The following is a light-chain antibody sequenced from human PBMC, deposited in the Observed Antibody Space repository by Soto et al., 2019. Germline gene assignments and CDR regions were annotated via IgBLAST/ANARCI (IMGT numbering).Light chain of an antibody. CDR2: GAS. CDR1: ENIGKY. J-gene: IGKJ4*01. Sequence: DIQMTQSPSSLSASVGDRVTITCRASENIGKYLNWYQQKQGKAPKIVIYGASSLQSGVPSRFSGGGSGTVFTPPISSRQPEVFEIYYCQQSFSTPALTSGGGPKVEIK. V-gene: IGKV1-39*01. CDR3: QQSFSTPALT.